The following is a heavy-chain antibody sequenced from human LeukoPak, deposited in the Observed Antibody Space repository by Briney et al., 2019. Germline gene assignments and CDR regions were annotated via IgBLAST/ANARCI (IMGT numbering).Heavy chain of an antibody. Sequence: SETLSLTCAVYGGSFSGYYWSWIRQPPGKGLEWIGYIYYSGSTYYNPSLKSRVTMSVDTSKNQFSLQLSSVTAVDTAVYYCARSHEEAFDIWGQGTMVTVSS. V-gene: IGHV4-34*01. CDR2: IYYSGST. J-gene: IGHJ3*02. CDR3: ARSHEEAFDI. CDR1: GGSFSGYY.